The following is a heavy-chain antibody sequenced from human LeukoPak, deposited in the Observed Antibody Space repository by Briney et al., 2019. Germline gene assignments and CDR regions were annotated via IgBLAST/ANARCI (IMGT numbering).Heavy chain of an antibody. CDR1: GGSLSGYY. CDR3: ARGLDIVVVPAASHWFDP. Sequence: SETLSLTCAVYGGSLSGYYWSWVRQPPGKGMKWIGEINHSGSTNYNPSLKSRVTMSVDTSKNQFSLRLSSVTAADTAVYYCARGLDIVVVPAASHWFDPWGQGTLVTVSS. D-gene: IGHD2-2*03. CDR2: INHSGST. V-gene: IGHV4-34*01. J-gene: IGHJ5*02.